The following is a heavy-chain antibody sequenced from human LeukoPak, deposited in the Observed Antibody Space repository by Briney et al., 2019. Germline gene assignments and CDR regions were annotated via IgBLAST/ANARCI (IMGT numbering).Heavy chain of an antibody. CDR3: ARVFSSSSGRAYYYYYMDV. J-gene: IGHJ6*03. Sequence: SVKVSRKASGGTFSSYAISWVRQAPGQGLEWMGGIIPIFGTANYAQKFQGRVTITADKSTSTAYMELSSLRSEDTAVYYCARVFSSSSGRAYYYYYMDVWGKGTTVTVSS. D-gene: IGHD6-6*01. CDR1: GGTFSSYA. V-gene: IGHV1-69*06. CDR2: IIPIFGTA.